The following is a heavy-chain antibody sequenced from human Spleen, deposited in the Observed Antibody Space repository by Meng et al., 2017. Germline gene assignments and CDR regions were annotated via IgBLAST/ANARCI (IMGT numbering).Heavy chain of an antibody. V-gene: IGHV1-2*06. Sequence: GRWVESGVEVKRPGASVKVSGKASGYTFPDYWLHWVRRAPGQGLEWMGRINPKSGDTHYAQKFQARVTMTGDTSISTAYMELSGLRSDDTAMYYCARDEDISAAGKLFGDYWGQGTLVTVSS. J-gene: IGHJ4*02. CDR2: INPKSGDT. CDR1: GYTFPDYW. D-gene: IGHD6-25*01. CDR3: ARDEDISAAGKLFGDY.